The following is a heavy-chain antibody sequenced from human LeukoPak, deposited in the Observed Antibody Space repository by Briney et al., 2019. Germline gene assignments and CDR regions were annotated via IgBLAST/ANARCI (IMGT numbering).Heavy chain of an antibody. CDR3: ARGPWSSRRGFDP. CDR1: GGSVSSSNW. V-gene: IGHV4-4*02. J-gene: IGHJ5*02. D-gene: IGHD6-13*01. Sequence: KPSETLSLTCAVSGGSVSSSNWWSWVRQPPGKGLEWIGEIYHSGSTNYNPSLKSRVTISVDTSKNQFSLKLSSVTAADTAVYYCARGPWSSRRGFDPWGQGTLVTVSS. CDR2: IYHSGST.